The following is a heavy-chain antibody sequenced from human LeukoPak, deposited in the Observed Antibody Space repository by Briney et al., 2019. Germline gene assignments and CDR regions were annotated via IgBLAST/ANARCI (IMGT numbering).Heavy chain of an antibody. CDR1: GASIFNYY. J-gene: IGHJ1*01. V-gene: IGHV4-59*01. CDR3: ARDLRAKY. Sequence: SETLSLTCNVSGASIFNYYWSWIRQAPGKGPEWIGYVHHSGRTNSNPSLGSRVTMSVDTSTSQLSLNLTSVTTADTAVYFCARDLRAKYWGQGTLVFVSS. D-gene: IGHD4/OR15-4a*01. CDR2: VHHSGRT.